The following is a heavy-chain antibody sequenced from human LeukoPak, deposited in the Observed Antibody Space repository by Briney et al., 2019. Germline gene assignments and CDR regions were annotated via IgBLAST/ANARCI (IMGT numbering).Heavy chain of an antibody. CDR1: GFTFSSYG. D-gene: IGHD3-22*01. J-gene: IGHJ3*02. Sequence: GGSLRLSCAASGFTFSSYGMHWVRQAPGKGLEWVAVISYDGSNKYYADSVKGRFTISRDNSKNTLYLQMNSLRAEDTAVYYCAKSSYYYDSSGYYSSRAFDIWGQGTMVTVSS. CDR2: ISYDGSNK. V-gene: IGHV3-30*18. CDR3: AKSSYYYDSSGYYSSRAFDI.